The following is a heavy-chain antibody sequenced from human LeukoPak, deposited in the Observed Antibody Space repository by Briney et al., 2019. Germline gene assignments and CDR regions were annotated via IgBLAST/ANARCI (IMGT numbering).Heavy chain of an antibody. CDR3: ARDLRDYYDSSGTNDAFDI. Sequence: GGSLRLSCAASGFTFSSYWMHWVRQAPGKGLVWVSRINRDGSSTIYADSVKGRFTISRDNAKNTLYLQMNSLRAEDTAVYYCARDLRDYYDSSGTNDAFDIRGQGTMVTVSS. D-gene: IGHD3-22*01. V-gene: IGHV3-74*01. CDR1: GFTFSSYW. CDR2: INRDGSST. J-gene: IGHJ3*02.